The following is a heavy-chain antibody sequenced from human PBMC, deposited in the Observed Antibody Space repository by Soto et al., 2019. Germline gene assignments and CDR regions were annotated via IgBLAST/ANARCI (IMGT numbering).Heavy chain of an antibody. J-gene: IGHJ3*02. CDR3: AKDYYDSSGDYYSAFGI. V-gene: IGHV3-23*01. CDR1: GFTFSSYA. CDR2: ISGSGGST. D-gene: IGHD3-22*01. Sequence: EVQLLESGGGLVQPGGSLRLSCAASGFTFSSYAMSWVRQAPGKGLEWVSAISGSGGSTYYADSVKGRFTISRDNSKNTLYLQMNSLRAEDTAVYYCAKDYYDSSGDYYSAFGIWGQVTMFTVSS.